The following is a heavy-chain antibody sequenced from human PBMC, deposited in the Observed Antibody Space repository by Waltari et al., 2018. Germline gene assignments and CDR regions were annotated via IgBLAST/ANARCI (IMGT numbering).Heavy chain of an antibody. CDR3: ARPSTEYYYYYYYMDV. Sequence: EVQVVESGGGLVQPGGSVRLSCVAFGLTFSNYEMNWVRQAPGKGLELVSYISNSGSTTYYADSVKGRFTISRDNAKNSMYLEMDSLRAEDTAVYYCARPSTEYYYYYYYMDVWGKGTTVTVS. V-gene: IGHV3-48*03. CDR1: GLTFSNYE. CDR2: ISNSGSTT. J-gene: IGHJ6*03.